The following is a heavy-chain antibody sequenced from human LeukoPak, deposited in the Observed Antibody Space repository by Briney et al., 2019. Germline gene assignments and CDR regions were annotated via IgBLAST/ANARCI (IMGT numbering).Heavy chain of an antibody. CDR2: ISSRGSTI. CDR3: ARDGSSWISFDY. V-gene: IGHV3-11*01. CDR1: GFTFSDYY. J-gene: IGHJ4*02. Sequence: GGSLRLSCAASGFTFSDYYMSWIRQAPGKGLEWVSYISSRGSTIFYADSVKGRFTISRDNAKNSLYLQMNSLRAEDTAVYCCARDGSSWISFDYWGQGTLLTVSS. D-gene: IGHD6-13*01.